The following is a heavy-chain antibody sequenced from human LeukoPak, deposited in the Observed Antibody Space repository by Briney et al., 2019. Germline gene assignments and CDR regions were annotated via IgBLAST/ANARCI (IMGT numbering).Heavy chain of an antibody. D-gene: IGHD2-2*01. CDR2: IYSSGST. CDR1: GFTVSSNY. J-gene: IGHJ3*02. Sequence: GSLRLSCAASGFTVSSNYMSWGRQAPGKGLEWVSVIYSSGSTYYADTVKGRFTISRDNSKNTPYLQMNSLRAEDTAVYYCARDSQMYQLAFDIWGQGTMVTVSS. V-gene: IGHV3-66*01. CDR3: ARDSQMYQLAFDI.